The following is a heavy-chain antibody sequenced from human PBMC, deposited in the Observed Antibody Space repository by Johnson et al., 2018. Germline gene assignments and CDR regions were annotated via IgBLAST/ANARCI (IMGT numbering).Heavy chain of an antibody. CDR2: IWYDGSNQ. D-gene: IGHD1-1*01. Sequence: QVQLVESGGGVVQPGRSLRLSCAASGFTFSSYGMHWVRQAPGKGLEWVAVIWYDGSNQYYADSVKGRFTISRDNSKNSLYLQMNSLRAEDTAVYYRERVRLEDYYGMDVWGQGTTVTVSS. V-gene: IGHV3-33*01. CDR1: GFTFSSYG. CDR3: ERVRLEDYYGMDV. J-gene: IGHJ6*02.